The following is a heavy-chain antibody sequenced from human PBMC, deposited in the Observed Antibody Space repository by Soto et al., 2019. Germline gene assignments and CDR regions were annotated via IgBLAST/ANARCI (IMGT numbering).Heavy chain of an antibody. D-gene: IGHD3-10*01. CDR3: AKRVRGVMELDYYYGMDV. V-gene: IGHV1-69*13. Sequence: GASVKVSCKASGGTFSSYAISWVRQAPGQGLEWMGGIIPIFGTANYAQKFQGRVTITADESTSTAYMELSSLRSEDTAVYYCAKRVRGVMELDYYYGMDVWGQGTTVTVSS. CDR2: IIPIFGTA. CDR1: GGTFSSYA. J-gene: IGHJ6*02.